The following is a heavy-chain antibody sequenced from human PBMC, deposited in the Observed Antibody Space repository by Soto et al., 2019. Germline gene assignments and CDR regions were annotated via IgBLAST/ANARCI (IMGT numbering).Heavy chain of an antibody. CDR2: ISAYNGNT. J-gene: IGHJ4*02. Sequence: ASVKVPSKASGYTFTSYGISSVRQAPGQGLEWMGWISAYNGNTNYAQKLQGRVTMTTDTSTSTAYMELRSLRSDDTAVYYCARNTVVDAVDYWGQGTLVTVSS. D-gene: IGHD2-15*01. CDR3: ARNTVVDAVDY. V-gene: IGHV1-18*01. CDR1: GYTFTSYG.